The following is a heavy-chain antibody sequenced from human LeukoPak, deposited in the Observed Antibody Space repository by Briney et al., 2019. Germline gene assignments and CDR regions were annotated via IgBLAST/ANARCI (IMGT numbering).Heavy chain of an antibody. CDR2: ISAYNGNT. J-gene: IGHJ4*02. CDR3: ARPLTEYDGLNYFDY. Sequence: GASVKVSCKASGYTFTSYGISWVRQAPGQGLEWMGWISAYNGNTNYAQKLQGRVTMTTDTSTSTAYMELRSLRSDDTAVYYCARPLTEYDGLNYFDYWGQGTLVTVSS. CDR1: GYTFTSYG. V-gene: IGHV1-18*01. D-gene: IGHD2/OR15-2a*01.